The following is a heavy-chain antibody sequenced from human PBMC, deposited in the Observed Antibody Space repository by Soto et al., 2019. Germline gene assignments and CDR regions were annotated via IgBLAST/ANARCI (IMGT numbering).Heavy chain of an antibody. Sequence: GGSLRLSCAASGFTFSSYGMHWVRQAPGKGLEWVAVISFDGKTDKYGDSVKGRFTIWRDDSTNTLYLQMNSLKSEDTGKYFCTTLGPSWGQGTQVTVSS. CDR3: TTLGPS. CDR1: GFTFSSYG. D-gene: IGHD2-2*01. CDR2: ISFDGKTD. J-gene: IGHJ5*02. V-gene: IGHV3-33*08.